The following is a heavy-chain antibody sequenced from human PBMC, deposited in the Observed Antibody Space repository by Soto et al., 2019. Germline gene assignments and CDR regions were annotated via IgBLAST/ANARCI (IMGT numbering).Heavy chain of an antibody. D-gene: IGHD6-19*01. Sequence: QVQLVQSGAEEKKPGASVKVSCKASGYTFTGYAMHWVRQAPGQRLEWMGWINAGNGNTKYSQKFQGRVTITRDTSASTAYRELYSLRSADTAVYYCARAVAVPADFDYWGQGTLVTVSS. CDR3: ARAVAVPADFDY. CDR1: GYTFTGYA. V-gene: IGHV1-3*05. CDR2: INAGNGNT. J-gene: IGHJ4*02.